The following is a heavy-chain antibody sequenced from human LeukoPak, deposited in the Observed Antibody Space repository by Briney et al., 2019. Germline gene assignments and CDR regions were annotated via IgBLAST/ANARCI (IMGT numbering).Heavy chain of an antibody. J-gene: IGHJ4*02. CDR3: ARAGGATAIDPFDY. V-gene: IGHV1-2*02. CDR2: INPNSGGT. Sequence: ASVKVSCKASGYTFTGYYMHWVRQAPGQGLEWMGWINPNSGGTNYAQKFQGRVTMTRDTSISTAYMEPSRLRSDDTAVYYCARAGGATAIDPFDYWGQGTLVTVSS. CDR1: GYTFTGYY. D-gene: IGHD2-2*02.